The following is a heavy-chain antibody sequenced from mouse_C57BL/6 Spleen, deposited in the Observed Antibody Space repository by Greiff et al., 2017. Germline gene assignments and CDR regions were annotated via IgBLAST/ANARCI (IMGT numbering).Heavy chain of an antibody. CDR1: GFTFSSYG. V-gene: IGHV5-6*01. Sequence: EVKLMESGGDLVKPGGSLKLSCAASGFTFSSYGMSWVRQTPDKRLEWVATISSGGSYTYYPDSVKGRFTISRANAKNTLYLQMSSLKSEDTAMYYCARQDGRGAMDYWGQGTSVTVSS. D-gene: IGHD2-3*01. J-gene: IGHJ4*01. CDR3: ARQDGRGAMDY. CDR2: ISSGGSYT.